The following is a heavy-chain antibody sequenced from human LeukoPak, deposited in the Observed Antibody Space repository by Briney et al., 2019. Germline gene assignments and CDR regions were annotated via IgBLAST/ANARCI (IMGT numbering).Heavy chain of an antibody. CDR3: AMGVGAPEDLAVAADFDY. CDR2: INPRGGST. D-gene: IGHD6-19*01. CDR1: GYTFTTYY. J-gene: IGHJ4*02. V-gene: IGHV1-46*01. Sequence: ASVKVSCKASGYTFTTYYMHWLRQAPGQGPEWMGIINPRGGSTDYAQKFEGRVTMTSDTSTSTAYVELSSLRSEDTAVYYCAMGVGAPEDLAVAADFDYWGQGTLVTVSS.